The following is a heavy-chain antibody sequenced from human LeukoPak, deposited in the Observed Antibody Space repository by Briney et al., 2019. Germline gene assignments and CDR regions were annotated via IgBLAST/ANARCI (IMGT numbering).Heavy chain of an antibody. V-gene: IGHV4-59*11. Sequence: TSETLSLTCTVSGGFIRSHYWNWIRQPPGKGLEWIGYIYYSGSTNYNPSLKSRVTISVDTSKNQFSLKLSSVTAADTAVYYCARGGLYPVFFQHWGQGALVTVSS. D-gene: IGHD2-8*01. CDR2: IYYSGST. CDR1: GGFIRSHY. J-gene: IGHJ1*01. CDR3: ARGGLYPVFFQH.